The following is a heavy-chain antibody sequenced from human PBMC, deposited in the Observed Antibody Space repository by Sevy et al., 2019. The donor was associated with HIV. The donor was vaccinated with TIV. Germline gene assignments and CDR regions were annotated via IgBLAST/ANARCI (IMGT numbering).Heavy chain of an antibody. V-gene: IGHV3-23*01. D-gene: IGHD6-13*01. Sequence: GGSLRPSCAASGFTFSSYAMSWVRQAPGKGLEWVSAISGSGGSTYYADSVKGRFTISRDNSKNTLYLQMNSLRAEDTAVYYCAKDRRYSSPGDWFDPWGQGTLVTVSS. CDR1: GFTFSSYA. J-gene: IGHJ5*02. CDR3: AKDRRYSSPGDWFDP. CDR2: ISGSGGST.